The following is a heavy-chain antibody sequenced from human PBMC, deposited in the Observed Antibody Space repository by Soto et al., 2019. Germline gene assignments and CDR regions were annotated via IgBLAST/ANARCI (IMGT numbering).Heavy chain of an antibody. Sequence: QVQLQESGPGLVKPSQTLSLTCTVSGGSISSGDYYWSWIRQPPGKGLEWIGYIYYSGSTYYNPSRKSRVTISVDTSKNQFSLKLSSVTAAGTAVYDCARAGGYYDSIGLDYWGQGTLVTVSS. CDR3: ARAGGYYDSIGLDY. CDR1: GGSISSGDYY. J-gene: IGHJ4*02. V-gene: IGHV4-30-4*01. CDR2: IYYSGST. D-gene: IGHD3-22*01.